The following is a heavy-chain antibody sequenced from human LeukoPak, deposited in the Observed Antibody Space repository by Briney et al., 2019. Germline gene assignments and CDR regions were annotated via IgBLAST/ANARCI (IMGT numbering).Heavy chain of an antibody. CDR1: GASFSSYY. CDR2: INHSGNT. Sequence: SETLSLTCAVYGASFSSYYWSWIRQPPGRGLEWIGDINHSGNTNYSPSLKSRVTISIDTSKSQLSLKLNSVTAADTALYFCARAVDCFGSRRYGTGTTYFDPWGQGTLVTVSS. D-gene: IGHD1-1*01. CDR3: ARAVDCFGSRRYGTGTTYFDP. V-gene: IGHV4-34*01. J-gene: IGHJ5*02.